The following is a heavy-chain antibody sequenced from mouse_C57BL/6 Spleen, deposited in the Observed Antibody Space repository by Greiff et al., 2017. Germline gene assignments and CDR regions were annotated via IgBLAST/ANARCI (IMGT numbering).Heavy chain of an antibody. D-gene: IGHD1-1*01. CDR1: GYAFSSSW. Sequence: QVQLQQSGPELVKPGASVKISCKASGYAFSSSWMNWVKQRPGKGLEWIGRIYPGDGDTNYNGKFKGKATLTADKSSSTAYMQLSSLTSEDSAVYFCASATPLTMDYWGQGTSVTVSS. CDR2: IYPGDGDT. J-gene: IGHJ4*01. CDR3: ASATPLTMDY. V-gene: IGHV1-82*01.